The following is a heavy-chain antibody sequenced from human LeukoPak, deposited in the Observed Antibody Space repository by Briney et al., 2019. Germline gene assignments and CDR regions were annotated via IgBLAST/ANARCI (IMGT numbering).Heavy chain of an antibody. Sequence: GESLKISCKGSGYSFTSYWIGWVRQMPGKGLEWMGIIYPGDSDTRYSPSFQGQVTISADKSISTAYLQWSSLKASDTAMYYCAGRVAGIRSLFSDAFDIWGQGTMVTVSS. V-gene: IGHV5-51*01. CDR3: AGRVAGIRSLFSDAFDI. CDR2: IYPGDSDT. J-gene: IGHJ3*02. CDR1: GYSFTSYW. D-gene: IGHD3-10*01.